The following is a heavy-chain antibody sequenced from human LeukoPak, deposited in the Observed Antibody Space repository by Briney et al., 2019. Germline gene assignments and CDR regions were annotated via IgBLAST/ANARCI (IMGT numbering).Heavy chain of an antibody. J-gene: IGHJ5*02. CDR3: AKDPCTTWTRCFTSGFDP. V-gene: IGHV1-2*02. CDR2: INPNSGGT. CDR1: GYTFTAYY. D-gene: IGHD2-2*01. Sequence: APVKVSCKASGYTFTAYYINWVRQAPGQGLEWMGWINPNSGGTKYAQKFQGRVTMTRDMSTNTVYMELSGLTSDDTAVYYCAKDPCTTWTRCFTSGFDPWGQGTLVTVSS.